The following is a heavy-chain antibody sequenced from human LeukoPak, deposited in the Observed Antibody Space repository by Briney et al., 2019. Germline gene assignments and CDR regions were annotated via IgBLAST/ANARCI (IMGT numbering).Heavy chain of an antibody. Sequence: SETLSLTCTVSGGSISSSYYYWGWIRQPPGKGLEWIGSIYYSGSTYYNPSLKSRVTISVDTSKNQFSLKLSSVTAADTAVYYCTSYIAAAGTGGAFDIWGQGTMVTVS. J-gene: IGHJ3*02. V-gene: IGHV4-39*01. CDR3: TSYIAAAGTGGAFDI. CDR2: IYYSGST. CDR1: GGSISSSYYY. D-gene: IGHD6-13*01.